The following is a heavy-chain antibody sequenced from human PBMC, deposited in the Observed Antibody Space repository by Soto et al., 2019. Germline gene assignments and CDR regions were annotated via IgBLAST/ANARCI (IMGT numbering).Heavy chain of an antibody. CDR1: GGTFSSYT. J-gene: IGHJ4*02. CDR3: ARDSRDYDILTGYPTD. Sequence: QVQLVQSGAEVKKPGSSVKVSCKASGGTFSSYTISWVRQAPGHGLEWMGRIIPILSIATYAQKFQGRVTITADKSTSTAYMELSSLRSEDTAVFYCARDSRDYDILTGYPTDWGQGTLVTVSS. V-gene: IGHV1-69*08. CDR2: IIPILSIA. D-gene: IGHD3-9*01.